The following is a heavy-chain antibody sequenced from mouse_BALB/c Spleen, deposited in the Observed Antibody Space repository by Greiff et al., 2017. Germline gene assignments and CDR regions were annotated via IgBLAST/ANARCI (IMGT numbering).Heavy chain of an antibody. CDR3: ARSFYDSETWFAY. V-gene: IGHV5-6-5*01. D-gene: IGHD2-3*01. J-gene: IGHJ3*01. Sequence: EVQRVESGGGLVKPGGSLKLSCAASGFTFSSYAMSWVRQTPEKRLEWVASISSGGSTYYPDSVKGRFTISRDNARNILYLQMSSLRSEDTAMYYCARSFYDSETWFAYWGQGTLVTVSA. CDR1: GFTFSSYA. CDR2: ISSGGST.